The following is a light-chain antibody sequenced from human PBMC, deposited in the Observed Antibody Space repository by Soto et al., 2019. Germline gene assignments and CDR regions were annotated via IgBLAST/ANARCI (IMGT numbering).Light chain of an antibody. Sequence: DIQLTQSPSFLSASGGAGVPITCRASQGINSYLAWYQQKPGKAPKVLMYDASTLQRGVPSRFSGSGSGTEFTLAISSLQPEDFATYYCQQFNDYPITFGQGTRLEIK. CDR1: QGINSY. CDR2: DAS. V-gene: IGKV1-9*01. CDR3: QQFNDYPIT. J-gene: IGKJ5*01.